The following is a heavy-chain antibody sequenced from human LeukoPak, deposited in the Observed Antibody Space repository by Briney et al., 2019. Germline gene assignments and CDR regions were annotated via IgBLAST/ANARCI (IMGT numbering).Heavy chain of an antibody. CDR2: INSDGSST. J-gene: IGHJ6*02. Sequence: GGSLRLSCAASGFTFSSYWMHWVRQAPGKGLVWVSRINSDGSSTSYADSVKGRFTISRDNSKNTLYLQMNSLRAEDTAVYYCARSPNRVYHHYYYYYGMDVWGQGTTVTVSS. V-gene: IGHV3-74*01. D-gene: IGHD2-2*01. CDR3: ARSPNRVYHHYYYYYGMDV. CDR1: GFTFSSYW.